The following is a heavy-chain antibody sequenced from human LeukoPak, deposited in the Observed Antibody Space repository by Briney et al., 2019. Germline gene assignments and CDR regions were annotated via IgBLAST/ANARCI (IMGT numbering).Heavy chain of an antibody. V-gene: IGHV4-59*01. CDR2: IYYSGST. D-gene: IGHD2-15*01. CDR3: ARVFDVGAATGPGDY. J-gene: IGHJ4*02. Sequence: SETLSLTCTVSGGSLSSYYWSWIRQPPGKGLEWIGYIYYSGSTNYNPSLKSRVPISVDTSKNQFPLKLSSVTAADTAVYYCARVFDVGAATGPGDYWGQGTLVTVSS. CDR1: GGSLSSYY.